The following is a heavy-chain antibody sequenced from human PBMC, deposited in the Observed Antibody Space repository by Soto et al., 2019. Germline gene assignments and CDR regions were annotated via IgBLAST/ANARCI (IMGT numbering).Heavy chain of an antibody. Sequence: QVQLQESGPGLVKPSETLSLTCTVSGGSISSYYWSWIRQPPGKGLEWIGYIYYSGSTNYNPSLKSRVTISVDTSKNQCSLKLSSVTAADTAVYYCARGSGSYSASYFDLWGRGTLVTVSS. V-gene: IGHV4-59*01. CDR3: ARGSGSYSASYFDL. CDR1: GGSISSYY. J-gene: IGHJ2*01. D-gene: IGHD1-26*01. CDR2: IYYSGST.